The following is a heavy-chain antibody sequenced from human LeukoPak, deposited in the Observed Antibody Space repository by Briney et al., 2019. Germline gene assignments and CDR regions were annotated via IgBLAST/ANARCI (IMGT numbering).Heavy chain of an antibody. V-gene: IGHV4-59*08. CDR3: ARRASRGSYYYFDY. J-gene: IGHJ4*02. D-gene: IGHD1-26*01. CDR1: GGSISSYY. Sequence: PSETLSLTCTVSGGSISSYYWSWIRQPPGKGLEWIGYIYYTGSTNHNPSLETRVTISVDTSKNQFSLKLSSVTAADTAVYYCARRASRGSYYYFDYWGQGTLVTVSS. CDR2: IYYTGST.